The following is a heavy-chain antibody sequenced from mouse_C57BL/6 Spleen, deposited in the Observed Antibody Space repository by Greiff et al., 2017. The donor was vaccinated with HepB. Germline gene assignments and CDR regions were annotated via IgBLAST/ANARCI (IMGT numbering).Heavy chain of an antibody. V-gene: IGHV1-52*01. Sequence: QVQLQQPGAELVRPGSSVKLSCKASGYTFTSYWMHWVKQRPIQGLEWIGNIDPSDSETHYNQKFKDKATLTVDKSSSTAYMQLSSLTSEDSAVYYCARRLGPQGAMDYWGQGTSVTVSS. J-gene: IGHJ4*01. CDR3: ARRLGPQGAMDY. D-gene: IGHD4-1*01. CDR1: GYTFTSYW. CDR2: IDPSDSET.